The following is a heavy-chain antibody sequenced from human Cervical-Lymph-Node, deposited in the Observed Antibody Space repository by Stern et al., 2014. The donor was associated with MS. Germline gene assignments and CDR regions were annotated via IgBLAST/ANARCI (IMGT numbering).Heavy chain of an antibody. J-gene: IGHJ4*02. CDR2: IYPGDSDT. Sequence: VQLLQPGAEVKKPGESLKISCQGSGYNFTSYWVGWGRQMPGKGLEWMGIIYPGDSDTKYSPSFQGQVTFSVDKSISTAYLHWSSLKASDTAMYYCASGGLGGWYNYWGQGTLVTVSS. CDR1: GYNFTSYW. D-gene: IGHD6-19*01. CDR3: ASGGLGGWYNY. V-gene: IGHV5-51*03.